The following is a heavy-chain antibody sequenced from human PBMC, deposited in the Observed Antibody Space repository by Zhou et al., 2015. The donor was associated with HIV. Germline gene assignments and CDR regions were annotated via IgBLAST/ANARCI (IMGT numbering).Heavy chain of an antibody. V-gene: IGHV1-69*02. CDR3: AMAYGDYGGYWFDP. CDR2: IIPILGIA. D-gene: IGHD4-17*01. CDR1: GGTFSSYT. J-gene: IGHJ5*02. Sequence: QVQLVQSGAEVKKPGSSVKVSCKASGGTFSSYTISWVRQAPGQGLEWMGRIIPILGIANYAQKFQGRVTITADKSTSTAYMELSSLRSEDTAVYYCAMAYGDYGGYWFDPWGQGTLVTVSS.